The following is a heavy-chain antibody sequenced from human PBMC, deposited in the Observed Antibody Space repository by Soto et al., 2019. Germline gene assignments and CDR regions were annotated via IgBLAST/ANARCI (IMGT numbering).Heavy chain of an antibody. CDR1: GYSFTSRW. CDR2: IDPSDLFT. CDR3: ARRNGAFQSFYYYFAMDV. J-gene: IGHJ6*02. V-gene: IGHV5-10-1*04. Sequence: EVQLVQSGAEMKKPGESLRISCKGSGYSFTSRWITWVRQTPGKGLEWMGRIDPSDLFTDYSPSFQGQVTISVDRSIDSVFLQWSSLRASDTATYYCARRNGAFQSFYYYFAMDVWGQGTTVTVSS. D-gene: IGHD4-17*01.